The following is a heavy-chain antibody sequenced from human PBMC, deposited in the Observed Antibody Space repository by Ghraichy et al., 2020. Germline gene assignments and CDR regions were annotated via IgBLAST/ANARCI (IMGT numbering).Heavy chain of an antibody. Sequence: GALRLSCAASGFTFSSYAISWVRQAPGKGLECVSSISGGGDSPYYADSVKGRFTISRDNSKNTVYLQMNSLRAEDTALYYCAKSGSSSGYSPVDYWGQGTLVTVSS. CDR1: GFTFSSYA. V-gene: IGHV3-23*01. CDR2: ISGGGDSP. CDR3: AKSGSSSGYSPVDY. D-gene: IGHD3-22*01. J-gene: IGHJ4*02.